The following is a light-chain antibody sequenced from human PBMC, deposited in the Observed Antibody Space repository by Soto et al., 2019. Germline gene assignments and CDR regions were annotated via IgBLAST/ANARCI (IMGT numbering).Light chain of an antibody. J-gene: IGKJ1*01. V-gene: IGKV1-5*03. CDR1: QTVSSW. CDR2: RAS. Sequence: DIQMTQSPSTLSGSVGDRVTITCRASQTVSSWLAWYQQKPGKAPKLLIYRASTLNSGVPSRFSGSGSGTEFTLTISSLQPDDFAAYYCQHHNIYPGAFGQGTKVDIK. CDR3: QHHNIYPGA.